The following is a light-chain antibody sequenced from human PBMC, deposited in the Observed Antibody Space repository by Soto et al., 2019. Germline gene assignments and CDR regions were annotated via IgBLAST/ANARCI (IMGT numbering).Light chain of an antibody. CDR2: DVC. CDR3: SSFAGGSPLFV. Sequence: ALTQPASVSGSPGQSITISCTGTSSDVGGYNYVSCYQEHPCKAPKLIIFDVCEWPSGVLDRFFGSKSGTTASLPISGLQAEDGLVYSCSSFAGGSPLFVFGTGTKVPV. J-gene: IGLJ1*01. V-gene: IGLV2-11*01. CDR1: SSDVGGYNY.